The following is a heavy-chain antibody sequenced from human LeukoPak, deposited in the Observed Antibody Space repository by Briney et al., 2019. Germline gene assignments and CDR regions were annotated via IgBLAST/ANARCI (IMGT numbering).Heavy chain of an antibody. J-gene: IGHJ4*02. D-gene: IGHD5-24*01. Sequence: AGGSLRLSCAASGCTFDDYAMHWVRQAPGKGLEWVSGISWNSGSIGYADSVKGRFTISRDNAKNSLYLQMNSLRAEDTALYYCAKAIDGYNGNAYFDYWGQGTLVTVSS. CDR2: ISWNSGSI. CDR3: AKAIDGYNGNAYFDY. CDR1: GCTFDDYA. V-gene: IGHV3-9*01.